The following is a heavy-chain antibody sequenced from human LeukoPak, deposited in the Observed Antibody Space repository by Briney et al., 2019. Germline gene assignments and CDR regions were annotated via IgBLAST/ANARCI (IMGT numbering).Heavy chain of an antibody. D-gene: IGHD6-19*01. J-gene: IGHJ6*02. CDR2: IGGSGINT. V-gene: IGHV3-23*01. Sequence: GGSLRLSCAASGFTFSSYAMSWVRQAPGKGLEWVSTIGGSGINTYYADSVKGRFTISRDNSENTLYLQMNSLRAEDTAVYYCAKGAVAGTYYYYGMDVWGQGTTVTVSS. CDR1: GFTFSSYA. CDR3: AKGAVAGTYYYYGMDV.